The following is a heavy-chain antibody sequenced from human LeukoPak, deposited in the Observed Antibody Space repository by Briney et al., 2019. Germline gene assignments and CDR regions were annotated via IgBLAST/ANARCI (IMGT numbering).Heavy chain of an antibody. D-gene: IGHD4-11*01. CDR2: ISRSSSYI. CDR1: GFTFSTYS. V-gene: IGHV3-21*01. Sequence: GGSLRLSCAASGFTFSTYSMNWVRQAPWRGLEWVSSISRSSSYIYYADSVKGRFTISRDNAKNSLYLQMNSLRAEDTAVYYCARETMTTVTLGDAFDIWGQGTMVTVSS. J-gene: IGHJ3*02. CDR3: ARETMTTVTLGDAFDI.